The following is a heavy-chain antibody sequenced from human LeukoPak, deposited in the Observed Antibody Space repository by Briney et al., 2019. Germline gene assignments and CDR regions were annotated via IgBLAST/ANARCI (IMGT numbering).Heavy chain of an antibody. D-gene: IGHD6-13*01. CDR3: AKDRFGIAAYGRFDY. Sequence: LAGGSLRLSCAASGFTFSSYAMSWVRQAPGKGLEWVSAISGSGGSTYYADSVKGRFTISRDNSKNTLYLQMNSLRAEDTAVYYCAKDRFGIAAYGRFDYWGQGTLVTVSS. J-gene: IGHJ4*02. CDR2: ISGSGGST. CDR1: GFTFSSYA. V-gene: IGHV3-23*01.